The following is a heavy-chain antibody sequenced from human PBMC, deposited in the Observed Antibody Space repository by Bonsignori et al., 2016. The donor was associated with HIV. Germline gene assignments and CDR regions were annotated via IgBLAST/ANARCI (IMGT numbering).Heavy chain of an antibody. CDR3: ARVDAYDSSGKHDAFDI. J-gene: IGHJ3*02. CDR1: GGSISSYY. D-gene: IGHD3-22*01. Sequence: SETLSLTCTVSGGSISSYYWSWIRQPAGKGLEWIGRIYTSGSTNYNPSLKSRVTMSVDTSKNQFSLKLGSVTAADTAVYYCARVDAYDSSGKHDAFDIWGQGTMVTVSS. V-gene: IGHV4-4*07. CDR2: IYTSGST.